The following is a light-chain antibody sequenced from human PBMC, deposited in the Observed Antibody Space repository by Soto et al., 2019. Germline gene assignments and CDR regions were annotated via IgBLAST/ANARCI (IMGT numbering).Light chain of an antibody. CDR1: QSVSSD. J-gene: IGKJ1*01. Sequence: EIVMTQSPATLSVSPGERATLSCRASQSVSSDLAWYQQKPGQTPSLLIYAASTRATGIPARFSGSGSGTELTLTISSLQSEDFVVYYCQQYQNWPRTFGQGTKVEI. V-gene: IGKV3-15*01. CDR3: QQYQNWPRT. CDR2: AAS.